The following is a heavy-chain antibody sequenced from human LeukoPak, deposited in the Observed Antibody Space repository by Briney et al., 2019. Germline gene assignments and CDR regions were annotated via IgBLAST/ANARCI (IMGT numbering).Heavy chain of an antibody. V-gene: IGHV1-18*01. Sequence: ASVKVSCKASGYTFTSYGISWVRQAPGQGLEWMGWISAYNGNTNYAQKLQGRVTMTTDTSTSTAYMEPRSLRSDDTAVYYCGRYVWGSYHLDYWGQGSLVTVSS. D-gene: IGHD3-16*02. CDR2: ISAYNGNT. J-gene: IGHJ4*02. CDR3: GRYVWGSYHLDY. CDR1: GYTFTSYG.